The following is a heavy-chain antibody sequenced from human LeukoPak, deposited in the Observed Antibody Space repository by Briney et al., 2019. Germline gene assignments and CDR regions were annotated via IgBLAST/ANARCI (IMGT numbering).Heavy chain of an antibody. V-gene: IGHV3-7*01. CDR2: IKQDGSEK. D-gene: IGHD3-10*01. CDR3: AREGALLWFGELCRFGGDCPRALDY. CDR1: GFTFSSYW. Sequence: GGSLRLSCAASGFTFSSYWMSWVRQAPGKGLEWVANIKQDGSEKYYVDSVKGRFTISRDNAKNSLYLQMNSLRAEDTAVYYCAREGALLWFGELCRFGGDCPRALDYWGQGTLVTVSS. J-gene: IGHJ4*02.